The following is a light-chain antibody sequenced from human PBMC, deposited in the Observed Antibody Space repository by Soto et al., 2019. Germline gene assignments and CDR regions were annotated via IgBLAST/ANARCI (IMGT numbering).Light chain of an antibody. CDR2: DTS. CDR1: ESVVRY. CDR3: QQRSNWPLT. J-gene: IGKJ4*01. V-gene: IGKV3-11*02. Sequence: EIVLTQSPVTLSLSPGDTATLSCRASESVVRYLAWYQQKPGQAPRLLMYDTSKRATGIPARFSGSGYGRDFTLTIRSLEPEDFAVYYCQQRSNWPLTFGGGTKVEIK.